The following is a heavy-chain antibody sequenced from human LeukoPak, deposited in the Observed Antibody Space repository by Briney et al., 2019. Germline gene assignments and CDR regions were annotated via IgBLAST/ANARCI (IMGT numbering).Heavy chain of an antibody. V-gene: IGHV3-11*05. D-gene: IGHD3-9*01. CDR3: ARDYDILTSYFRGGFDY. Sequence: KPGGSLRLSCAASGFTFSDYYMSWIRQAPGKGLEWISYITSSSSDTNYADSVKGRFTISRDNAKKSLYLQMNSLRAEDTAVYYCARDYDILTSYFRGGFDYWGQGTLVTVSS. CDR2: ITSSSSDT. J-gene: IGHJ4*02. CDR1: GFTFSDYY.